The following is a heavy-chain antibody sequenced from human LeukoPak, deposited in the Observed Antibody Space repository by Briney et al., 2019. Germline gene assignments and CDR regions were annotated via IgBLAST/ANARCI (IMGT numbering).Heavy chain of an antibody. CDR3: AKVRETYYNAYGA. D-gene: IGHD3-16*01. CDR2: IRSDGSER. Sequence: GGSLRLSCAASGFVFSNYAMHWVRQAPGKGLEWVTFIRSDGSERYYAHSVKGRSTVSRDNSKNALFLQMNSLRPEDTAVYYCAKVRETYYNAYGAWGKGTLVTVSS. CDR1: GFVFSNYA. J-gene: IGHJ5*02. V-gene: IGHV3-30*02.